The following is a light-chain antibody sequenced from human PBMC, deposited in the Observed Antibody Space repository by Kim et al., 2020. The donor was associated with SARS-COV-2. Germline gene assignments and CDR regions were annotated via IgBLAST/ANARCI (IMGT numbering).Light chain of an antibody. CDR1: QTIITF. Sequence: DIQMTQSPSSLSASVGDRVTITCRASQTIITFLHWYQQKVGKAPSLLISSASTLHSGVPSRFSGSGSGTDFTLTISSLQPEDFATYSCQQTYHTPSTFGGGTKVDIK. V-gene: IGKV1-39*01. CDR2: SAS. J-gene: IGKJ4*01. CDR3: QQTYHTPST.